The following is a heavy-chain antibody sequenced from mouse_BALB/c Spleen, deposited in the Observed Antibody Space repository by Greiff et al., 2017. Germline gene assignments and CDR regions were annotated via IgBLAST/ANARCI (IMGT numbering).Heavy chain of an antibody. CDR3: ARWDYYGIRGFAY. D-gene: IGHD1-1*01. CDR1: GYTFTSYW. V-gene: IGHV1-7*01. Sequence: VQLQQSGAELAKPGASVKMSCKASGYTFTSYWMHWVKQRPGQGLEWIGYINPSTGYTEYNQKFKDKATLTADKSSSTAYMQLSSLTSEDSAVYYCARWDYYGIRGFAYWGQGTLVTVSA. CDR2: INPSTGYT. J-gene: IGHJ3*01.